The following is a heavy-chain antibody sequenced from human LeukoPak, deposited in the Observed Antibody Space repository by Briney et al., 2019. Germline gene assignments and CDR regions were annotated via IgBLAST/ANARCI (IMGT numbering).Heavy chain of an antibody. CDR1: GGSISSGSYY. Sequence: SETLSLTCTVSGGSISSGSYYWHWIRQPAGTRLEWLGNIFTRGTTNYNASLESRLTISLDTARNQFSLYLSSVTAADTAMYFCARSSLAVYFDYWGQGTLVTASS. J-gene: IGHJ4*02. CDR2: IFTRGTT. D-gene: IGHD6-19*01. V-gene: IGHV4-61*09. CDR3: ARSSLAVYFDY.